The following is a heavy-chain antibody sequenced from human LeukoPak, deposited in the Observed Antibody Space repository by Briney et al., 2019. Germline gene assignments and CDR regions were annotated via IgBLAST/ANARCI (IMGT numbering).Heavy chain of an antibody. CDR2: IYYSGST. V-gene: IGHV4-59*01. Sequence: SETLSLTCTVSGGSISSYYWSWIRQPPGKGLEWIGYIYYSGSTNYNPSLKSRVTISVDTSKNQFSLKLSSVTAADTAVYYCARSRLRYFDAAFDYWGQGTMVTVSS. CDR1: GGSISSYY. J-gene: IGHJ3*01. CDR3: ARSRLRYFDAAFDY. D-gene: IGHD3-9*01.